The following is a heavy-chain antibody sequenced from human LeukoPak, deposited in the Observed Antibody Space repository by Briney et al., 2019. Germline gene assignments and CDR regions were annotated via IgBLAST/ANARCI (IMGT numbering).Heavy chain of an antibody. J-gene: IGHJ5*02. V-gene: IGHV3-21*01. D-gene: IGHD3-22*01. CDR1: GFTFSSYS. CDR3: ARLIYDSSGYYYDH. Sequence: PGGSMRLSCAASGFTFSSYSMNWVRQAPGKGLEWVSSISSSSSYIYYADSVKGRFTISRDNAKNSLYLQMNSLRAEDTAVYYCARLIYDSSGYYYDHWGRGTLVTVSS. CDR2: ISSSSSYI.